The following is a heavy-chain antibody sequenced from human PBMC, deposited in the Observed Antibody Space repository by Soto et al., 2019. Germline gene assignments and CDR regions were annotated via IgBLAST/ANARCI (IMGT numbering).Heavy chain of an antibody. D-gene: IGHD3-10*01. J-gene: IGHJ4*02. CDR1: GFTFTSSA. Sequence: MQLVQSGPEVKKPGTSVKVSCKASGFTFTSSAMRWVRQARGQRLEWIGWIVGGSGNTNYAQKFQERVTHSRDMPTSTTYIELSSLRSKDTAVDYCAAVYGSGSYLPPKYWGQGTLVTVSS. CDR2: IVGGSGNT. CDR3: AAVYGSGSYLPPKY. V-gene: IGHV1-58*02.